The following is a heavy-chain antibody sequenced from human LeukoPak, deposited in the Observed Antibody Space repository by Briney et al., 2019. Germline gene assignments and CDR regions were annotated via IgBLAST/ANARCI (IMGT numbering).Heavy chain of an antibody. Sequence: PGGSLRLSCAASGFTFSSYNMNWVRQAPGKGLEWVSYISSSSSTIYYADSVKGRFTISRDNAKNSLYLQMNSLRAEDTAVYYCSTGEGEWFGKMPYWGQGTLVTVSS. D-gene: IGHD3-10*01. CDR2: ISSSSSTI. V-gene: IGHV3-48*01. CDR3: STGEGEWFGKMPY. J-gene: IGHJ4*02. CDR1: GFTFSSYN.